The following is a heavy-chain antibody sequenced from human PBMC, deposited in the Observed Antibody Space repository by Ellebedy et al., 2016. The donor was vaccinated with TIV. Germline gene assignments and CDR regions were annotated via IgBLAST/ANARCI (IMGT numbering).Heavy chain of an antibody. CDR1: GSTFSSYE. D-gene: IGHD2-2*01. V-gene: IGHV3-48*03. CDR3: ARDLSVGTRNYYFGMDV. Sequence: PGGSLRLSCAASGSTFSSYEMNWVRQAPGKGLEWVSYISSSGSTIYYSDSVKGRFTISKDTAKNSLYLQMNSLRSEDTAVYYCARDLSVGTRNYYFGMDVWGQGTTVTVSS. J-gene: IGHJ6*02. CDR2: ISSSGSTI.